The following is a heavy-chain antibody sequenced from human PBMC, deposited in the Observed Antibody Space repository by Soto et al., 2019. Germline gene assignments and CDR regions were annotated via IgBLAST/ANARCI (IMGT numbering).Heavy chain of an antibody. CDR1: GVSISSYY. D-gene: IGHD3-10*01. CDR3: ARPGPTYYYGSGSYGRTPGGFDY. V-gene: IGHV4-59*01. Sequence: SETLSLTCTVSGVSISSYYWSWIRQPPGKGLEWIGYIYYSGSTNYNPYLKSRVTISVDTTKNQFSLKLSSMTAADKAEYYCARPGPTYYYGSGSYGRTPGGFDYWGQGTLVTVSS. CDR2: IYYSGST. J-gene: IGHJ4*02.